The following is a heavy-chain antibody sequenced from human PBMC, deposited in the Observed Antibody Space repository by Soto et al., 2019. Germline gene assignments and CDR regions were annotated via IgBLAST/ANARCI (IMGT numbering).Heavy chain of an antibody. D-gene: IGHD1-26*01. Sequence: GGSLRLSCTASGFTFNTHWMHWVRQAPGKGLVWVSRIYFDGITTNYADSVKGRLTVSRDNAKNTVYLHVNTLRDEDTAGYYCARGGAMGVDYWDQGALVTVSS. V-gene: IGHV3-74*01. CDR3: ARGGAMGVDY. CDR1: GFTFNTHW. CDR2: IYFDGITT. J-gene: IGHJ4*02.